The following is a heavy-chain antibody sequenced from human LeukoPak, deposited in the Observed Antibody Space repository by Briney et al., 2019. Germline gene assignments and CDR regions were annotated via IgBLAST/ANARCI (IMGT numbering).Heavy chain of an antibody. CDR2: INHSGST. CDR3: ARGPSMVRGVIPFDY. V-gene: IGHV4-34*01. D-gene: IGHD3-10*01. Sequence: SESLSLTCAVYGGSFSGYYWSWIRQPPGKGLEWIGEINHSGSTNYNPSLKSRVTISVDTSKNQFSLKLSSVTAADTAVYYCARGPSMVRGVIPFDYGGQGTLVTVS. CDR1: GGSFSGYY. J-gene: IGHJ4*02.